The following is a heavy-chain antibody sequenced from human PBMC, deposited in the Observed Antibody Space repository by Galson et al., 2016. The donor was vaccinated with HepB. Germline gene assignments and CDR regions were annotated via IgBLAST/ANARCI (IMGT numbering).Heavy chain of an antibody. CDR1: GYSFTSYG. V-gene: IGHV1-18*04. Sequence: SVKVSCKASGYSFTSYGTTWVRQAPGQGLDWMGWISTNSAETKYAQRLQGRVTMTTDTSTTTVYMELRSLRSDDTAVYYCARDYFNSGSYLPSHYFYYGMDVWGQGTTVTVSS. CDR3: ARDYFNSGSYLPSHYFYYGMDV. D-gene: IGHD1-26*01. CDR2: ISTNSAET. J-gene: IGHJ6*02.